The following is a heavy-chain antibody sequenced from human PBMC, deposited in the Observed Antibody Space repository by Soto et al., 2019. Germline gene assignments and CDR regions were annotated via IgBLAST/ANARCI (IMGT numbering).Heavy chain of an antibody. V-gene: IGHV3-23*01. CDR3: VKDMSYYDFWSGSMDV. Sequence: EVQLLESGGGLAEPGGSVRLSCAASGFSFSNYAMSWLRQAPGKGLEWVSAITGSGGSTYYADSVKGRFTISRHNSKNTLYLQMNNLRAEDTAVYYCVKDMSYYDFWSGSMDVWGQGTTVTVSS. J-gene: IGHJ6*02. CDR2: ITGSGGST. D-gene: IGHD3-3*01. CDR1: GFSFSNYA.